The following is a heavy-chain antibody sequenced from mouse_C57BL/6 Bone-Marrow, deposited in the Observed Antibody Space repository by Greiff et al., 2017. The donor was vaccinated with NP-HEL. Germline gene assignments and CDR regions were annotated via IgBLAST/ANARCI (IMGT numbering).Heavy chain of an antibody. J-gene: IGHJ3*01. CDR1: GFNIKDDY. Sequence: QLQQSGAELVRPGASVKLSCTASGFNIKDDYMHWVKQRPEQGLEWIGWIDPENGDTEYASKFQGKATITADTSSNTAYLQLSSLTSEDTAVYYCTTSTMVTRAWFAYWGQGTLVTVSA. CDR3: TTSTMVTRAWFAY. V-gene: IGHV14-4*01. CDR2: IDPENGDT. D-gene: IGHD2-2*01.